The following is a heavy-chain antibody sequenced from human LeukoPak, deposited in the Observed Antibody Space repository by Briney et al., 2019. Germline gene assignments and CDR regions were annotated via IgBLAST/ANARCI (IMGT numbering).Heavy chain of an antibody. D-gene: IGHD3-10*01. CDR1: GYTFNGYD. J-gene: IGHJ6*02. V-gene: IGHV1-46*02. Sequence: GASVKVSCKASGYTFNGYDLNWVRQAPGQGLEWVGSINASGGGTNYAQKFQGRVTMSRDTSTTTVYMELSSLRSEDTAMYYCARDSLWFGEWTRNGMDVWGQGTTVIVSS. CDR2: INASGGGT. CDR3: ARDSLWFGEWTRNGMDV.